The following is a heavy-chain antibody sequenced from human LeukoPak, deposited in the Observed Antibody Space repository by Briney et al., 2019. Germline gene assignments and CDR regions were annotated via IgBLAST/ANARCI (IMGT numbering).Heavy chain of an antibody. V-gene: IGHV4-61*02. D-gene: IGHD4-17*01. CDR3: ARNGHLGASSGDYYYFDF. CDR2: IHTSGSI. Sequence: SETLSLTCTVSGVSITTGYHHWSWIRQPAGKGLEWIGRIHTSGSINYDPSLKSRVTISVDTSKNQFSLKLTSVTAADTAVYYCARNGHLGASSGDYYYFDFWGLGTLVTVSS. CDR1: GVSITTGYHH. J-gene: IGHJ4*02.